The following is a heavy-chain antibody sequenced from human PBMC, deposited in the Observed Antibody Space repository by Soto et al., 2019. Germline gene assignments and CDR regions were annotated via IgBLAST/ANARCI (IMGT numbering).Heavy chain of an antibody. J-gene: IGHJ4*02. D-gene: IGHD2-2*01. Sequence: EVQLLESGGGLVQPGGSLRLSCAASGFTFSSYPMSWVRQAPGKGLEWVSAISGSGGSTYYADSVKGRFTISRDNSKNTLYLQMNSLRAEDTAVYYCAKVRVGCSSTSCYGFDYWGQGTLVTVSS. CDR2: ISGSGGST. CDR1: GFTFSSYP. V-gene: IGHV3-23*01. CDR3: AKVRVGCSSTSCYGFDY.